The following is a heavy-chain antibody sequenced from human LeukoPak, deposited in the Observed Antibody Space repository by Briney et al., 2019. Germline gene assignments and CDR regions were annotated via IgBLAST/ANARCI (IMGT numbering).Heavy chain of an antibody. V-gene: IGHV1-18*01. Sequence: ASVKVSCKASGYTFTSYGISWVRQAPGQGLEWMGWISAYSGNTNYAQKLQGRVTMTTDTSTSTAYMELRSLRSDDTAVYYCARDRRIAAAGTGNYWGQGTLVTVSS. CDR2: ISAYSGNT. CDR3: ARDRRIAAAGTGNY. D-gene: IGHD6-13*01. CDR1: GYTFTSYG. J-gene: IGHJ4*02.